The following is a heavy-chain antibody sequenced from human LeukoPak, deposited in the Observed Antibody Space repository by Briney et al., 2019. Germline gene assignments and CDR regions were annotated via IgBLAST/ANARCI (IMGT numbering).Heavy chain of an antibody. V-gene: IGHV4-34*01. J-gene: IGHJ3*02. CDR1: GGSFSGFY. CDR2: IKHSGST. CDR3: ARASFRRGYCSGGSCLWAFDI. D-gene: IGHD2-15*01. Sequence: KPSETLSLTCAVYGGSFSGFYWSWIRQPPGKGLEWIGEIKHSGSTNYNPSLKSRVTISVDTSKNQFSLKLSSVTAADTAVYYCARASFRRGYCSGGSCLWAFDIWGQGTMVTVSS.